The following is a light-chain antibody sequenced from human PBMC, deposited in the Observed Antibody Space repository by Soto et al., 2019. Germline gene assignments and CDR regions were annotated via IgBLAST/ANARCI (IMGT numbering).Light chain of an antibody. V-gene: IGKV1-39*01. CDR3: QQSYSTPYT. CDR2: GAS. J-gene: IGKJ2*01. Sequence: DTQMTQSPSSLSASAGDRVTITCRASQSIIDYLNWYQQKPGKAPKLLIYGASSLQSGVPSRFSGSGSGTDFTLTISSLQPEDFATYYCQQSYSTPYTFGQGTKLEMK. CDR1: QSIIDY.